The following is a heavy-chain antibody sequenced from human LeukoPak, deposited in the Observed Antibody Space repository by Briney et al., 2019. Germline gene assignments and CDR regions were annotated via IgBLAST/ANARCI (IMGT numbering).Heavy chain of an antibody. CDR2: INPNGGGT. CDR3: ARDPISSNWPRGHFFDP. Sequence: ASVKIFCKASGYRFTSYYVNWVRQAPGQGLEWMGIINPNGGGTTYTGKFQGRVTMTRDTSTSTVCMELSSLRPDDTAVYYCARDPISSNWPRGHFFDPWGQGTLVTVSS. V-gene: IGHV1-46*01. J-gene: IGHJ5*02. CDR1: GYRFTSYY. D-gene: IGHD3-3*02.